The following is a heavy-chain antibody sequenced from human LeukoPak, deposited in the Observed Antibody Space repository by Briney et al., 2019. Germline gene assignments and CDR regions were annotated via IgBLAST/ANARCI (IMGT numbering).Heavy chain of an antibody. CDR1: GGSISSYY. D-gene: IGHD5-18*01. CDR2: INHSGST. V-gene: IGHV4-34*01. CDR3: ARGLIQLWLRGHFDY. Sequence: SETLSLTCTVSGGSISSYYWSWIRQPPGKGLEWIGEINHSGSTNYNPSLKSRVTISVDTSKNQFSLKLSSVTAADTAVYYCARGLIQLWLRGHFDYWGQGTLVTVSS. J-gene: IGHJ4*02.